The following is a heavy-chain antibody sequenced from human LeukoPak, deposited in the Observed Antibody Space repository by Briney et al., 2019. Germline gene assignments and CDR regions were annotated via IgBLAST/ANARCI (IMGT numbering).Heavy chain of an antibody. J-gene: IGHJ6*02. V-gene: IGHV4-38-2*02. CDR2: MYHSGDT. Sequence: PSETLSLTCTVSGYSVSSGYYWGWIRQPPGKGLEWIGSMYHSGDTYYNPSLKSRVTISVDTSKNQFSLKLSSVTAADTAVYYCARADNYYYGMDVWGQGTTVTVSS. CDR1: GYSVSSGYY. CDR3: ARADNYYYGMDV.